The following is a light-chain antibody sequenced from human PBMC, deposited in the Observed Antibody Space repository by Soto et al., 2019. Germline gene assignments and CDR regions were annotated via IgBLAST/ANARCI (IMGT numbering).Light chain of an antibody. CDR1: KNDVGFYDF. J-gene: IGLJ1*01. CDR2: EVV. CDR3: KSYAGSNNYV. Sequence: LTQPPSACVSPGRSVTICCTGTKNDVGFYDFVSWYQHHPGKAPRLIIYEVVQRPSGVPDRFSGSKSGNTASLTVSGLQAADEADYFCKSYAGSNNYVFGSGTKVTVL. V-gene: IGLV2-8*01.